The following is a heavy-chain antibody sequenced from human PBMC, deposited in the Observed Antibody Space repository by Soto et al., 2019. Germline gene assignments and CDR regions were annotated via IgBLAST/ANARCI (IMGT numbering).Heavy chain of an antibody. CDR1: EVTISSYA. V-gene: IGHV3-23*01. Sequence: LRVSCALCEVTISSYAMSRVSQAPGKGLEWVSAISGSGGSTYYADSVKGRFTISRDNSKNTLYLQMNSLRAEDTAVYYCAKDPNAYYYDSSQGYWGQGTLVTVSS. CDR3: AKDPNAYYYDSSQGY. CDR2: ISGSGGST. J-gene: IGHJ4*02. D-gene: IGHD3-22*01.